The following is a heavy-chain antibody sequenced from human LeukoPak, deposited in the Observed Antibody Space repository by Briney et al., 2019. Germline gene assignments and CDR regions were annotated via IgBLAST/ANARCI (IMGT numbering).Heavy chain of an antibody. J-gene: IGHJ4*02. Sequence: GASVKVSCKASGYTFTSYAMHWVRQAPGQRLEWMGWINAGNGNTKYSQKFQGRVTITRDTSASTAYMELSSLRSEDTAVYYCARDSCSSTSCYELNYWGQGTLVTVSS. D-gene: IGHD2-2*01. V-gene: IGHV1-3*01. CDR1: GYTFTSYA. CDR3: ARDSCSSTSCYELNY. CDR2: INAGNGNT.